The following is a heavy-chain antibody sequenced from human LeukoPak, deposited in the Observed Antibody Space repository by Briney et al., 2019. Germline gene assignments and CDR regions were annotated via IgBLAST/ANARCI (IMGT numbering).Heavy chain of an antibody. CDR2: INGSVGNT. D-gene: IGHD4-11*01. CDR3: AKVMTSVTTYYYYGMDV. CDR1: GFTINSYA. J-gene: IGHJ6*02. Sequence: GGSLRLSCAASGFTINSYAMSWVRQAPGKGPEWVSSINGSVGNTYYADFVKGRFTIFRDNSKNTVSLQMDSLRAEDTAVYYCAKVMTSVTTYYYYGMDVWGQGTTVTVSS. V-gene: IGHV3-23*01.